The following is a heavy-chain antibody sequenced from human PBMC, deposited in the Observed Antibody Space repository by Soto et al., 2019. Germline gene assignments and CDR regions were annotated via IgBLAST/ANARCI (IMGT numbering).Heavy chain of an antibody. CDR3: AHRPEDRDAFDI. V-gene: IGHV2-5*02. CDR1: GFSLSTSGVG. J-gene: IGHJ3*02. CDR2: IYWDDDK. Sequence: QITLKESGPTLVKPTQTLTLTCTFSGFSLSTSGVGVGWIRQPPGKALERLALIYWDDDKRYSPSLKSRLTITKDTSKNQVVLTMTNMDPVDTATYYCAHRPEDRDAFDIWGQGTMVTVSS. D-gene: IGHD2-15*01.